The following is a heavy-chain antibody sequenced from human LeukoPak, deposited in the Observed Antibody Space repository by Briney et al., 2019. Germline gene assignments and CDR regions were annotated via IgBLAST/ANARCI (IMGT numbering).Heavy chain of an antibody. V-gene: IGHV3-23*01. Sequence: GGSLRLSCAASGFPFSSYAMNWVRQAPGKGLGWFLDNSGRGGSTYYADSVKGRVTISRDNSKNTLYLQMNSLRAEDTAVYYCAKDFGVVVTAIPSYWGQGTLVTVSS. J-gene: IGHJ4*02. D-gene: IGHD2-21*02. CDR2: NSGRGGST. CDR3: AKDFGVVVTAIPSY. CDR1: GFPFSSYA.